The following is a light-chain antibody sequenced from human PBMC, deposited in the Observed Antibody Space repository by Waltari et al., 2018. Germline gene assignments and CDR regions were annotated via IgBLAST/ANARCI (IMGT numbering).Light chain of an antibody. CDR3: QQVSSLPLT. CDR1: QHFTTF. V-gene: IGKV1-39*01. Sequence: DIQMTQSPPSLSASIGDKVTITCRASQHFTTFLNWFQPPPGKAPKPLIYSASTLQTGVHSRFSGTGSGTDFTLTISGLQPEDVATYFCQQVSSLPLTFGGWTRVEI. CDR2: SAS. J-gene: IGKJ4*01.